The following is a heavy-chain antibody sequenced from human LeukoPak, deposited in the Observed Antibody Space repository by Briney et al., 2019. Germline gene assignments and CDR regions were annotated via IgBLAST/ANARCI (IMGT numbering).Heavy chain of an antibody. CDR3: VRVSSWTAEPDTGLDY. J-gene: IGHJ4*02. V-gene: IGHV6-1*01. D-gene: IGHD1-14*01. CDR2: TYYRSKGDN. Sequence: SQTLSLTCAISGDTVSSTRAAWNRVRLAPSRGLEWRGRTYYRSKGDNDYAVSVESRIAIKPDTSKNQFSLQLNSVHHEDTAVYYCVRVSSWTAEPDTGLDYWGQGTLVTVSS. CDR1: GDTVSSTRAA.